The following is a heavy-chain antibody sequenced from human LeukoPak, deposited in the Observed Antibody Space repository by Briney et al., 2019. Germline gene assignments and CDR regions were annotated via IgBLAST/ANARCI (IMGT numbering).Heavy chain of an antibody. V-gene: IGHV3-33*01. D-gene: IGHD3-9*01. CDR2: MWFDGTTE. J-gene: IGHJ4*02. CDR1: GFTFSDYG. CDR3: TTPGADYDILTGPDY. Sequence: GGSLRLSCAASGFTFSDYGIHWVRQAPGKGLEWVAIMWFDGTTEYSADSVKGRFTISRDNSRTVYLQMNSLKTEDTAVYYCTTPGADYDILTGPDYWGQGTLVTVSS.